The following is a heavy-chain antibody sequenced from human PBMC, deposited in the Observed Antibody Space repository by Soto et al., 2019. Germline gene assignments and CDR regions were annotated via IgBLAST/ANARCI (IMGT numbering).Heavy chain of an antibody. CDR2: INPNSGGT. V-gene: IGHV1-2*02. CDR3: AKAGIAVAGVIVSWFDH. Sequence: XSLKVSYKASVYSFTCYYINWVRQAPGQGLEWMGWINPNSGGTNYAQKFQGRVTMTRDTSISTAYMELSRLRSDDTAVYYCAKAGIAVAGVIVSWFDHWGQGSLVTVSS. J-gene: IGHJ5*02. D-gene: IGHD6-19*01. CDR1: VYSFTCYY.